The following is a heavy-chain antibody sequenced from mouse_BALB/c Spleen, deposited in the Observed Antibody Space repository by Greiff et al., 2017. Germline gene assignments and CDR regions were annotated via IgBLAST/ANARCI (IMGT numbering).Heavy chain of an antibody. CDR3: ASYGYDFIAY. J-gene: IGHJ3*01. V-gene: IGHV2-2*02. Sequence: QVQLKESGPGLVQPSQSLSITCTVSGFSLTSYGVHWVRQSPGKGLEWLGVIWSGGSTDYNAAFISRLSISKDNSKSQVFFKMNSLQANDTAIYYCASYGYDFIAYWGQGTLVTVSA. CDR2: IWSGGST. D-gene: IGHD2-2*01. CDR1: GFSLTSYG.